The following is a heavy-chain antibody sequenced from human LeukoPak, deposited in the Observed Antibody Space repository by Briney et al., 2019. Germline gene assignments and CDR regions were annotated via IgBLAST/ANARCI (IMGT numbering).Heavy chain of an antibody. CDR3: ARDHHIVVVPAASSGGWFDP. D-gene: IGHD2-2*01. J-gene: IGHJ5*02. CDR2: IIPILGIT. CDR1: GGTFSSYA. Sequence: GASVKVSCKASGGTFSSYAISCVRQAPGQGLEWMGRIIPILGITNYAQKFQGRVTVTADKSTSTAYMELRSLRSDDTAVYYCARDHHIVVVPAASSGGWFDPWGQGTLVTVSS. V-gene: IGHV1-69*04.